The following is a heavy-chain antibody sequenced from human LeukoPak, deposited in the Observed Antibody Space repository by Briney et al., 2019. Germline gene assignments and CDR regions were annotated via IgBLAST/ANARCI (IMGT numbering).Heavy chain of an antibody. CDR1: GYTFTSYG. J-gene: IGHJ4*02. CDR2: ISAYNGNT. Sequence: ASVKVSCKASGYTFTSYGISWVRRAPGQGLEWMGWISAYNGNTNYAQKLQGRVTMTTDTSTSTAYMELRSLRSDDTAVYYCAGVRGPGGYYDFWSGYSEPDYWGQGTLVTVSS. D-gene: IGHD3-3*01. CDR3: AGVRGPGGYYDFWSGYSEPDY. V-gene: IGHV1-18*01.